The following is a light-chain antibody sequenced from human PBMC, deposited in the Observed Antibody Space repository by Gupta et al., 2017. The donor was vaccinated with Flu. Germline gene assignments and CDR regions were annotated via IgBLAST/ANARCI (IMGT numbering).Light chain of an antibody. CDR2: GAS. CDR1: EDVHTQ. J-gene: IGKJ4*02. CDR3: QQNNNRRT. V-gene: IGKV3-15*01. Sequence: TQSPATLSASPGEGVTLSCRASEDVHTQLAWYRQKPGQAPTLLNSGASTRATGIPGRIGGSWAGKEFTLTITTQQAEDVAVYCCQQNNNRRTFGRGTKVEI.